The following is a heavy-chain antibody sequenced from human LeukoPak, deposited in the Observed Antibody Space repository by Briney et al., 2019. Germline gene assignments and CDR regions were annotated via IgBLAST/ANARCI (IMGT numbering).Heavy chain of an antibody. CDR1: GFTFSNYA. CDR3: AREVGATNAFDI. Sequence: GGSLRLSCAASGFTFSNYAMSWVRQAPGKGLEWVANIKQDGREKYYVDSVKGRFTISRDNAKNSLYLQMNTLRAEDTAVYYRAREVGATNAFDIWGQGTMVTVSS. J-gene: IGHJ3*02. D-gene: IGHD1-26*01. V-gene: IGHV3-7*04. CDR2: IKQDGREK.